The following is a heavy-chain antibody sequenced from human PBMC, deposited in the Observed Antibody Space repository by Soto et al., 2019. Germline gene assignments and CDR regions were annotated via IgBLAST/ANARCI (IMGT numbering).Heavy chain of an antibody. V-gene: IGHV3-30-3*01. CDR2: ISYDGSNK. CDR3: ARRQSGSYFYGMDV. CDR1: GFTFSSYA. Sequence: GSLRLSCAASGFTFSSYAMHWVRQAPGKGLEWVAVISYDGSNKYYADSVKGRFTISRDNSKNTLYLQMNSLRAEDTAVYYCARRQSGSYFYGMDVWGQGTTVTVSS. J-gene: IGHJ6*02. D-gene: IGHD1-26*01.